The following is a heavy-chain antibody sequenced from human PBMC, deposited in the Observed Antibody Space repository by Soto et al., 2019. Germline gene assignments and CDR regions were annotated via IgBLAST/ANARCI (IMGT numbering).Heavy chain of an antibody. CDR3: ARGRYGDY. J-gene: IGHJ4*02. CDR1: GYTFTSYG. D-gene: IGHD1-1*01. Sequence: QVNLVQSGAEVKKPGASVKVSCKCSGYTFTSYGITWVRQAPGQGLEWMGWISAHNGNTDYAQKVQGRVTVTRDTSTSTAYMELRSLRSYDTAVYYCARGRYGDYWGQGALVTVSS. CDR2: ISAHNGNT. V-gene: IGHV1-18*01.